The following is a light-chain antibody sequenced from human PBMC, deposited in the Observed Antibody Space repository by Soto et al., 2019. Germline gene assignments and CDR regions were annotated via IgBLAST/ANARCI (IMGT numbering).Light chain of an antibody. CDR3: SSYPSTRWV. J-gene: IGLJ3*02. CDR2: EVI. Sequence: QSALTPPASVSGSPGQSITISCTAISSDITTYNYVSWYQHHPGKAPKLIIYEVINRPSGVSNRFSGSKSGNTASLTISGLQAEDEADYYCSSYPSTRWVFGGGTKVTVL. V-gene: IGLV2-14*01. CDR1: SSDITTYNY.